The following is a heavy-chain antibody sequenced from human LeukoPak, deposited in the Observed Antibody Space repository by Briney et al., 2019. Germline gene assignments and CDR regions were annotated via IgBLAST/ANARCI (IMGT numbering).Heavy chain of an antibody. CDR1: GGSFSGYF. Sequence: SETLTLTCAAYGGSFSGYFWSWIRQPPGKGLEWIGEINHTGSTNYNPSLKSRVTISVDTSKNQFSLKLSSVTAADTAVYFCASRYYDSSGYTNWFDPWGQGTLVTVSS. CDR3: ASRYYDSSGYTNWFDP. V-gene: IGHV4-34*01. CDR2: INHTGST. J-gene: IGHJ5*02. D-gene: IGHD3-22*01.